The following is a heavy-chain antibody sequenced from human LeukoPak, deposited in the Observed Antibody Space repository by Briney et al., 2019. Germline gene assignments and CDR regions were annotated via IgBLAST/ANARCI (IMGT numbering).Heavy chain of an antibody. J-gene: IGHJ4*02. CDR3: ARDLEWELGYFDS. CDR2: ISRSGSTK. V-gene: IGHV3-11*04. CDR1: GFTFSDYN. Sequence: PGGSLRLSCAASGFTFSDYNMRWVRQAPGKGLEWVSSISRSGSTKYYADSVKGRFTISRDNAKNSLYLQMNSLRAEDTAVYYCARDLEWELGYFDSWGQGTLVTVSS. D-gene: IGHD1-26*01.